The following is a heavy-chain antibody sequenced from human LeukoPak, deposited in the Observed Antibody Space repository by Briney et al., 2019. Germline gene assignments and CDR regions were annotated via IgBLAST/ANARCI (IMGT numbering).Heavy chain of an antibody. CDR2: LSGSGGST. V-gene: IGHV3-23*01. CDR1: GFTFSTYA. J-gene: IGHJ4*02. CDR3: AKAGDYDILTGYYH. Sequence: PGGSLRLSCAASGFTFSTYAMSWVRQTPGKGLEWVSALSGSGGSTYYADSVKGRFTISRDNSKNTLYLQMNSLRAEDTAVYYCAKAGDYDILTGYYHWGQGSLVTVSS. D-gene: IGHD3-9*01.